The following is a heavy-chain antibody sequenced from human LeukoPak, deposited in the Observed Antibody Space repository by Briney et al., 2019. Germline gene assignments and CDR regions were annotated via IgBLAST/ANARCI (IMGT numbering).Heavy chain of an antibody. CDR3: ASYGGYSPFDY. J-gene: IGHJ4*02. Sequence: SETLSLTCAVYGGSFSGQYWSWIRQPPGKGLEWIGEINHSGGTNYNPSLKSRVTISVDTSKKQFSLKLSSVTAADTAVYYCASYGGYSPFDYWGQGTLVTVSS. D-gene: IGHD4-23*01. V-gene: IGHV4-34*01. CDR1: GGSFSGQY. CDR2: INHSGGT.